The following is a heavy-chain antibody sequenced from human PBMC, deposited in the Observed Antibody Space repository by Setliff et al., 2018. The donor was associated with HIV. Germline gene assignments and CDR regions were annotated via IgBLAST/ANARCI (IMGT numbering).Heavy chain of an antibody. J-gene: IGHJ6*02. V-gene: IGHV1-69*06. D-gene: IGHD3-10*01. CDR1: GGTFSSYA. CDR2: IIPIFGTP. CDR3: ARGSDSGSYSYYYGMDV. Sequence: SVKVSCKASGGTFSSYAISWVRQAPGQGLEWMGRIIPIFGTPNYAQKFQGRVTITADKSTSTAYMELNSLRSEDTAVYYCARGSDSGSYSYYYGMDVWGQGTTVTVSS.